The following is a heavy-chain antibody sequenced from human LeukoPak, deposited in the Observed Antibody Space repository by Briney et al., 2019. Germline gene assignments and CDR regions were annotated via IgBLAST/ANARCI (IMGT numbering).Heavy chain of an antibody. D-gene: IGHD1-14*01. J-gene: IGHJ6*02. CDR1: GYTFTGYY. CDR3: ARDLVETAAEYYYYGMDV. CDR2: INPNSGGT. V-gene: IGHV1-2*06. Sequence: ASVKVSCKASGYTFTGYYMHWVRQAPGQGLEWMGRINPNSGGTNYAQKFRGRVTMTRDTSISTAYMELSRLRSDDTAVYYCARDLVETAAEYYYYGMDVWGQGTTVTVSS.